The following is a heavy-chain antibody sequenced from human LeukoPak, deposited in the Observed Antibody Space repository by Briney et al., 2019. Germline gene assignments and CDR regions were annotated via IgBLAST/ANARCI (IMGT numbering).Heavy chain of an antibody. D-gene: IGHD3-22*01. Sequence: ASVKVSCKASGYTFTSYGFSWVRQAPGQGLEWMGWISPYNGDTNYAQRVQDRVTMTTDTATSTAYMELRSLRSDDTAVYYCARVPLGDSSTYYYPKPDWFDPWGQGTLVIVSS. CDR1: GYTFTSYG. V-gene: IGHV1-18*01. CDR2: ISPYNGDT. CDR3: ARVPLGDSSTYYYPKPDWFDP. J-gene: IGHJ5*02.